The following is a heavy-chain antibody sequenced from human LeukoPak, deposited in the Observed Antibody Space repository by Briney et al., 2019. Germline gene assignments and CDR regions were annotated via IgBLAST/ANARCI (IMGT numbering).Heavy chain of an antibody. V-gene: IGHV3-30*18. J-gene: IGHJ4*02. D-gene: IGHD4-17*01. Sequence: QPGRSLRLSCAASGFTFSSYGMHWVRQAPGKGLEWVAVISYDGSNKYYADSVKGRFTISRDNSKNTLYLQMNSLRAEDTAVYYCAERGAYYGDYPDYWGQGTLVTVSS. CDR1: GFTFSSYG. CDR3: AERGAYYGDYPDY. CDR2: ISYDGSNK.